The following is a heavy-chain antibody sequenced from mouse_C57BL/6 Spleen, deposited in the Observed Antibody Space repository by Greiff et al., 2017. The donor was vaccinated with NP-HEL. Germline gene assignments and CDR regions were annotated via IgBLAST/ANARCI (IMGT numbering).Heavy chain of an antibody. Sequence: EVQGVESGGGLVKPGGSLKLSCAASGFTFSDYGMHWVRQAPETGLEWVAYISSGSITIYYADTVQGRFTISRDNAKNTLFLQMTSLRSEDTAMYYCARGPFDYWGQGTTLTVSS. CDR1: GFTFSDYG. CDR3: ARGPFDY. V-gene: IGHV5-17*01. J-gene: IGHJ2*01. CDR2: ISSGSITI.